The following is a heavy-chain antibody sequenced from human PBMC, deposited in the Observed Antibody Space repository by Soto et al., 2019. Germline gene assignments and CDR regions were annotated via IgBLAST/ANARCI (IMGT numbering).Heavy chain of an antibody. CDR2: IYYSGST. CDR1: GGSIGSFY. V-gene: IGHV4-59*01. J-gene: IGHJ5*02. Sequence: SVTLSVPCTVFGGSIGSFYWSWIRQPPGKGLEWIGYIYYSGSTNYNPSLKSRVTISVDTSKNQFSLKLSSVTAADTAVYYCARVGVAAAGTEWFDPWGQGTLVTVSS. D-gene: IGHD6-13*01. CDR3: ARVGVAAAGTEWFDP.